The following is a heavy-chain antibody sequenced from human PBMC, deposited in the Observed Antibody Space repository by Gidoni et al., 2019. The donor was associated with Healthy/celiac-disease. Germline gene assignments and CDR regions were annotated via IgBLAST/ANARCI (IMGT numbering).Heavy chain of an antibody. CDR1: GVTFSSYA. CDR3: ARDAVTTSGYFDL. Sequence: QVQLVQSGAEVKKPGSSVKVSCQASGVTFSSYAISWVRQAPGQGLEWMGGIIPIFGTANYAQKFQGRVTITADESTSTAYMELSSLRSEDTAVYYCARDAVTTSGYFDLWGRGTLVTVSS. V-gene: IGHV1-69*01. CDR2: IIPIFGTA. D-gene: IGHD4-17*01. J-gene: IGHJ2*01.